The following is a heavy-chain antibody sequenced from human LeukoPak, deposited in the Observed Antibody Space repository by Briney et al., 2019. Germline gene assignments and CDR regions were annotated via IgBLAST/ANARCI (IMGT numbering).Heavy chain of an antibody. J-gene: IGHJ4*02. Sequence: ASVKVSCKASGYTFTSYGISWVRQAPGQGLEWMGWISAYNGNTNYAQKLQGRVTMTTDTSTSTAYMELRSLRSDDTAVYYCAASPELRWYNPGVDYWGQGTLVTVSS. CDR2: ISAYNGNT. CDR3: AASPELRWYNPGVDY. V-gene: IGHV1-18*01. CDR1: GYTFTSYG. D-gene: IGHD4-23*01.